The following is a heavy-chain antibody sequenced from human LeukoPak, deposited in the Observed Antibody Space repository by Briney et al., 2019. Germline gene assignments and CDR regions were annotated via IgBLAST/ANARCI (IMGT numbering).Heavy chain of an antibody. CDR1: GGSISSGGYY. J-gene: IGHJ5*02. CDR2: IYYSGST. Sequence: PSETLSLTCTVSGGSISSGGYYWSWIRQHPGKGLEWIGYIYYSGSTYYNPSLKSRVTISVDTSKNQFSLKLSSVTAADTAVYYCARAYDYGKYLDWFDPWGQGTLVTVSS. CDR3: ARAYDYGKYLDWFDP. V-gene: IGHV4-31*03. D-gene: IGHD4-11*01.